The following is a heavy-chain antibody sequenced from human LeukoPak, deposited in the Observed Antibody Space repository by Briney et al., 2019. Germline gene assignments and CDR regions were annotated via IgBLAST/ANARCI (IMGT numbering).Heavy chain of an antibody. CDR3: ARDLRGYDILTGYYRSGTFDY. CDR1: GYTFTGYY. D-gene: IGHD3-9*01. Sequence: ASVKVSCKASGYTFTGYYMHWVRQAPGQGLEWMGWINPNSGGTNYAQKFQGRVTMTRDTSISTAYMELSRLRSDDTAVYYCARDLRGYDILTGYYRSGTFDYWGQGTLVTVSS. J-gene: IGHJ4*02. V-gene: IGHV1-2*02. CDR2: INPNSGGT.